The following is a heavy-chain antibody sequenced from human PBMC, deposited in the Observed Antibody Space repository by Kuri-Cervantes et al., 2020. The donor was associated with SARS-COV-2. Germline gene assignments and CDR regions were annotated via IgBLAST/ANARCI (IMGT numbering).Heavy chain of an antibody. V-gene: IGHV4-39*01. D-gene: IGHD2-2*01. CDR2: IYYSGST. CDR3: ANTIVVVPAASPDAFDI. J-gene: IGHJ3*02. CDR1: GGSISSSSYY. Sequence: GSLRLSCTVSGGSISSSSYYWSWIRQPPGKGLEWIGSIYYSGSTYYNPSLKSRVTISVDTSKNQFSLKLSSVTAADTAVYYCANTIVVVPAASPDAFDIWGQGTMVTVSS.